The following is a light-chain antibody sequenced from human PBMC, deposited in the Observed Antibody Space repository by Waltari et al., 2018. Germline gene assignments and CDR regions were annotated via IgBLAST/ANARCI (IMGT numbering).Light chain of an antibody. CDR2: DAS. V-gene: IGKV3-11*01. CDR1: ESIASH. CDR3: QQGSMWPLT. Sequence: EIVLTQSPATLSLSPGQRDTLSCRASESIASHFAWFRQKPGQPPRLLIYDASTRATGIPVRFSGSGFGTDFTLTISSLEPEDFAVYFCQQGSMWPLTFGGGTKVEIK. J-gene: IGKJ4*01.